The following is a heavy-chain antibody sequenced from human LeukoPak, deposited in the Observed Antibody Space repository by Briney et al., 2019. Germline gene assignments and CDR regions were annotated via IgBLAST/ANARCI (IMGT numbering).Heavy chain of an antibody. Sequence: SETLSLTCAVYGGFFSGYYWSWIRQPPGKGLEWIGEINNSGSTNYNPSLKSRVTISVDTSKNQFSLKLSSVTAADTAVYYCARRGIAVAGTWVSYYYYYMDVWGKGTTVTISS. CDR1: GGFFSGYY. CDR2: INNSGST. J-gene: IGHJ6*03. D-gene: IGHD6-19*01. CDR3: ARRGIAVAGTWVSYYYYYMDV. V-gene: IGHV4-34*01.